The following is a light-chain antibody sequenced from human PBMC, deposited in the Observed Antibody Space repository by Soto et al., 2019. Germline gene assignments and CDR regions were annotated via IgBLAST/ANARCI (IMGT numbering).Light chain of an antibody. V-gene: IGLV2-11*01. CDR2: DVN. Sequence: QSVLTQPRSVSGSPGQSVTISCTGTSSDVGGFNSVSWYQQHPGKAPKLMIYDVNKRPSGVPDRFSGSKSGSTAPLTISGLQAEDEADYYCNSYTTTSTLCVFGTGTKVTV. CDR3: NSYTTTSTLCV. CDR1: SSDVGGFNS. J-gene: IGLJ1*01.